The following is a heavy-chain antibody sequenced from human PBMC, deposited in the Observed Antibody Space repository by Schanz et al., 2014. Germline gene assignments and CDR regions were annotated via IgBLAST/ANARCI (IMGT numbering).Heavy chain of an antibody. CDR2: IYINAGST. V-gene: IGHV3-53*01. D-gene: IGHD5-12*01. Sequence: EVQLVESGGGLIQPGGPLRLSCAVSGFTVNTNYMSWVRQAPGRGLEWVSTIYINAGSTRYADSVKGRFIISRDSSKNTLFLQMNSLRPEDTAVYFCARDEGRDGYNLAFDVWGQGTLVTVSS. J-gene: IGHJ3*01. CDR3: ARDEGRDGYNLAFDV. CDR1: GFTVNTNY.